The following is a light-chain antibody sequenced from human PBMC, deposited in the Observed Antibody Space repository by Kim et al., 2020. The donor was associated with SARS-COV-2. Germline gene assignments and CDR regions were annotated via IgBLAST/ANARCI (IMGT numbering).Light chain of an antibody. Sequence: GQPVTITCSGSSPNIGRNAVNWYQHLQGTAPKLLLYTNNQRPSGVPDRVSGSKSGTSASLDISGLQSDDEADYYCSAWDGSLNGWVFGGGTQLTVL. V-gene: IGLV1-44*01. CDR1: SPNIGRNA. J-gene: IGLJ3*02. CDR2: TNN. CDR3: SAWDGSLNGWV.